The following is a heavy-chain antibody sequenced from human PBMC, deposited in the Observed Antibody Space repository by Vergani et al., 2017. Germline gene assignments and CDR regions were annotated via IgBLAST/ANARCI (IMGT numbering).Heavy chain of an antibody. CDR2: IGSSGPYI. J-gene: IGHJ6*02. D-gene: IGHD3-10*01. CDR1: GFTFSDFS. Sequence: VQLVESGGGLVKPGGSLRLSCAASGFTFSDFSMRWVRQAPGKGLEGVAFIGSSGPYINYADSVKGRIIISRDNTNNSLLLQLRSMKAEDAADYYCARDFTSCGCPDKYGIEVWGQGATVTVSS. CDR3: ARDFTSCGCPDKYGIEV. V-gene: IGHV3-21*06.